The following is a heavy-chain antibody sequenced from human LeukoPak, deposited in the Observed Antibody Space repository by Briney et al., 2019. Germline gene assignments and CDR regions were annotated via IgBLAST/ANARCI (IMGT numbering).Heavy chain of an antibody. J-gene: IGHJ4*02. D-gene: IGHD2-2*01. CDR3: ANEGPVYSSTSHIYPDY. CDR1: GFTFSSYS. Sequence: GGSLRLSCAASGFTFSSYSMNWVRQAPGKGLEWVAFIRYDGSNKYYADSVKGRFTISRDNSKNTLYLQMNSLRAEDTAVYYCANEGPVYSSTSHIYPDYWGQGTLVTVSS. V-gene: IGHV3-30*02. CDR2: IRYDGSNK.